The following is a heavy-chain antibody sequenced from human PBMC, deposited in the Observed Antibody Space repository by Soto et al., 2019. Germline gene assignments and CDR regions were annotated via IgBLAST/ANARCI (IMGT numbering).Heavy chain of an antibody. D-gene: IGHD2-15*01. Sequence: PGGSLRLSCAASGFTFSSYSMNWVRQAPGKGLEWVSSISSSSSYIYYADSVKGRFTISRDNAKNSLYLQMNSLRAEDTAVYYCARDKKDCSGGSCYPSDFDYWGQGTLVTVSS. CDR1: GFTFSSYS. CDR3: ARDKKDCSGGSCYPSDFDY. J-gene: IGHJ4*02. CDR2: ISSSSSYI. V-gene: IGHV3-21*01.